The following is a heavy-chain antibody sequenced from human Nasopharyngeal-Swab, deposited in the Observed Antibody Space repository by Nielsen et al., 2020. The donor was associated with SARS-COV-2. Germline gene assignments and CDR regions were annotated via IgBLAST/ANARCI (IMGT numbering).Heavy chain of an antibody. V-gene: IGHV4-39*01. CDR3: AGTYYDFWSGPSGAFDI. CDR2: IYYSGST. Sequence: WIRQRPGKGLEWIGSIYYSGSTYYNPSLKSRVTISVDTSKNQFSLKLSSVTAADTAVYYCAGTYYDFWSGPSGAFDIWGQGTMVTVS. D-gene: IGHD3-3*01. J-gene: IGHJ3*02.